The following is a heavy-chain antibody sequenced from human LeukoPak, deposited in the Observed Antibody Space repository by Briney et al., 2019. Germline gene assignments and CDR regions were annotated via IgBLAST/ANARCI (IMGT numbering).Heavy chain of an antibody. J-gene: IGHJ5*02. CDR2: ISSSSYI. CDR3: ARDGSPRKNYDFWSGYPNWFDP. CDR1: GFTFSSYS. Sequence: GGSLRLSCAASGFTFSSYSMNWVRQAPGKGLEWVSSISSSSYIYYADSVKGRFTISRDDAKNSLYLQMNSLRAEDTAVYYCARDGSPRKNYDFWSGYPNWFDPWGQGTLVTVSS. D-gene: IGHD3-3*01. V-gene: IGHV3-21*01.